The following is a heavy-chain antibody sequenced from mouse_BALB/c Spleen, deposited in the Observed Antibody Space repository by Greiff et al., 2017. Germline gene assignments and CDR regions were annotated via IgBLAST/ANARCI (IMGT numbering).Heavy chain of an antibody. CDR3: ARNDGYCWFAY. CDR1: GFSLTSYG. CDR2: IWSGGST. D-gene: IGHD2-3*01. J-gene: IGHJ3*01. V-gene: IGHV2-2*02. Sequence: QVQLKQSGPGLVQPSQSLSITCTVSGFSLTSYGVHWVRQSPGKGLEWLGVIWSGGSTDYNAAFISRLSISKDNSKSQVFFKMNSLQANDTAIYYCARNDGYCWFAYWGQGTLVTVSA.